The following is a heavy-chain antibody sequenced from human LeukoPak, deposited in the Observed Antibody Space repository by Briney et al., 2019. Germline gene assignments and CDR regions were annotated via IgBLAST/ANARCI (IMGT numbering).Heavy chain of an antibody. D-gene: IGHD3-3*01. V-gene: IGHV4-59*01. Sequence: SSETLSLTCTVSAGSISGFYWSWIRQPPGKGLEWIGFIYYSGSTKYKPSLKSRVTISVDTSKNQFSLKLSSVTAADTAVYYCARGRFLDAFDIWGQGTMVTVSS. J-gene: IGHJ3*02. CDR2: IYYSGST. CDR1: AGSISGFY. CDR3: ARGRFLDAFDI.